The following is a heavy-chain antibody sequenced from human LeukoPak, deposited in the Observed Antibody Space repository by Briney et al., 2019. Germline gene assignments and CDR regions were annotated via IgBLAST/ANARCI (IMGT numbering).Heavy chain of an antibody. D-gene: IGHD3-9*01. Sequence: ASVKVSCKASGYTFTSYGISWVRQAPGQGLEWMGWISAYNGNTNYAQKLQGRVTMTTDTSTSTAYMELRSLRSDDTAVYYCARGTVVLRYFDWLGRKRAFDIWGQGTMVTVSS. CDR3: ARGTVVLRYFDWLGRKRAFDI. J-gene: IGHJ3*02. V-gene: IGHV1-18*01. CDR2: ISAYNGNT. CDR1: GYTFTSYG.